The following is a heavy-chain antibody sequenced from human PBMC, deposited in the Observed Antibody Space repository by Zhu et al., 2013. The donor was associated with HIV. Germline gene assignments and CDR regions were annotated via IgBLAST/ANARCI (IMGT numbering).Heavy chain of an antibody. CDR2: ISAYNGNT. D-gene: IGHD3-16*01. J-gene: IGHJ3*02. CDR1: GYIFSNYG. CDR3: ARGILRKEAFDI. Sequence: QVQLAQSGGDVKKPGASVRVSCKASGYIFSNYGISWVRQAPGQGLEWMGWISAYNGNTDYAPKFQGRVSMTRVTNTRTVYSELRSLRHNDTGVYYCARGILRKEAFDIWGQG. V-gene: IGHV1-18*01.